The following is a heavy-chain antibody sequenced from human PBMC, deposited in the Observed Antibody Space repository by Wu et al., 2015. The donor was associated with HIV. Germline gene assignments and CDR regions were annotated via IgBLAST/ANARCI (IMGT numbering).Heavy chain of an antibody. D-gene: IGHD3-10*02. J-gene: IGHJ4*02. V-gene: IGHV1-18*01. CDR2: INPDSGGT. CDR1: GYSFSSHG. Sequence: QVQVVQSGVEVKKPGASVKVSCKASGYSFSSHGISWVRQAPGQGLEWMGWINPDSGGTHYAQKFQGRVTMTRDTSINTVYMELRSLRSDDTAVYYCARVTYVRRGWGQGTLVTVSS. CDR3: ARVTYVRRG.